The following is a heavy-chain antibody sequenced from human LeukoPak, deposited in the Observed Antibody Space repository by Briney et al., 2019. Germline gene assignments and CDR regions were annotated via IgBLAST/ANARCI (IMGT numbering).Heavy chain of an antibody. D-gene: IGHD3-10*01. V-gene: IGHV4-59*01. Sequence: PSETLSLTCAVSGGSISFYYWSWIRQPLGKGLEWIGYIYTTGSTNYNPSLKSRVTISVDTSKNQFSLNLSSVTAADTAVYYCAREYYYGSGSGRAAFDIWGQGTMVTVSS. CDR1: GGSISFYY. J-gene: IGHJ3*02. CDR2: IYTTGST. CDR3: AREYYYGSGSGRAAFDI.